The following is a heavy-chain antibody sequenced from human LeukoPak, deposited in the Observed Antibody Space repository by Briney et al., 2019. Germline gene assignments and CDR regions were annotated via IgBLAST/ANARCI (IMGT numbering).Heavy chain of an antibody. V-gene: IGHV3-9*01. CDR3: ARGNLDLRAFDI. CDR1: GFTFDDYA. J-gene: IGHJ3*02. Sequence: PGRSLRLSCATSGFTFDDYAMYWVRQDPGKGLEWVSGISWNSGSIVYADSVKGRFTISRDNAKNSLYLQMNSLRVEDTALDYCARGNLDLRAFDIWGQGTMVTVSS. D-gene: IGHD3-3*01. CDR2: ISWNSGSI.